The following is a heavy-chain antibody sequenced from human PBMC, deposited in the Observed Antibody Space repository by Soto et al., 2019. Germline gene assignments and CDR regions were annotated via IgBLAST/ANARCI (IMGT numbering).Heavy chain of an antibody. V-gene: IGHV1-69*01. J-gene: IGHJ3*02. CDR2: IFPMYGTP. CDR3: AGDYEYQILAFAALDI. Sequence: QVLLVQSGAEVKKPGSSVKVSCKASGGAFSRYAISWVRQAPGQGREWVGGIFPMYGTPVYAQKLQGRVTLTADAATTTPYMELSGLRYEDTAFYYCAGDYEYQILAFAALDIWGQGTMVTVSS. D-gene: IGHD3-3*02. CDR1: GGAFSRYA.